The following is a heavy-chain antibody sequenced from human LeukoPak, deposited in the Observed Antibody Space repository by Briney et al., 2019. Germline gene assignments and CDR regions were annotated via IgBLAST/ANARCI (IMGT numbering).Heavy chain of an antibody. CDR1: GASVSDGSYY. Sequence: PSETLSLTCSVSGASVSDGSYYWSWIRQPPGKGLEWIGFLYYSGRTNYSPSLSGRVSTSIDTSKNHFSLNLTSVTAADTAVYYCARGLSTGREDYFDFWGQGTLVSVSS. J-gene: IGHJ4*02. CDR2: LYYSGRT. CDR3: ARGLSTGREDYFDF. D-gene: IGHD1-1*01. V-gene: IGHV4-61*03.